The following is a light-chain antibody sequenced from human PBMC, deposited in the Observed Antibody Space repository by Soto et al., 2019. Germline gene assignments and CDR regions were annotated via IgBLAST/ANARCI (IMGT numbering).Light chain of an antibody. V-gene: IGKV1-12*01. J-gene: IGKJ5*01. CDR3: QQAKTFPPT. Sequence: DIQMTQSPSSVSASVGDRVTISCRASQDISSWLAWFQQKPGKAPNLLIYAASTLQSGVPSRFSGSGSGTDFTLTISSVQPEDFATYNCQQAKTFPPTFGRGTRLEIK. CDR2: AAS. CDR1: QDISSW.